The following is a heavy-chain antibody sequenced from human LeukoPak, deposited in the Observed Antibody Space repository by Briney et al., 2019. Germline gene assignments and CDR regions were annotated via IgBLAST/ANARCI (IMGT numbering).Heavy chain of an antibody. CDR2: IHYGGSA. CDR3: ARLTFYYDGSGYYFDY. D-gene: IGHD3-22*01. V-gene: IGHV4-34*01. Sequence: SETLSLTCAVYGGSFSGYYWSWIRQPPEKGLQWIGSIHYGGSAYYNPSLKSRITISVDTSKNQFSLKLSSVTATDTAVYYCARLTFYYDGSGYYFDYWGQGTLVTVSS. J-gene: IGHJ4*02. CDR1: GGSFSGYY.